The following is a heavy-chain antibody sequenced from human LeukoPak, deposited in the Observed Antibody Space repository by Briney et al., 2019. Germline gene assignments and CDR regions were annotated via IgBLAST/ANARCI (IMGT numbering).Heavy chain of an antibody. CDR1: GFTFSSYS. CDR3: ATPRYGRGGYYGMDV. D-gene: IGHD5-18*01. Sequence: GGSLRLSCAASGFTFSSYSMNWVRQTPGKGLEWVSSISSSSNYIYYADSVKGRFTISRDNAKNSLYLQMNSLRAEDTAVYYCATPRYGRGGYYGMDVWGQGTTVTVSS. V-gene: IGHV3-21*01. CDR2: ISSSSNYI. J-gene: IGHJ6*02.